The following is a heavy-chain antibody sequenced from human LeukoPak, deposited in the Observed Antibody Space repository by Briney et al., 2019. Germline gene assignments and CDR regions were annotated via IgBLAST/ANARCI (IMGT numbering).Heavy chain of an antibody. CDR2: INPSGGST. CDR3: ARGRITMVWGVIWGRNWFGP. J-gene: IGHJ5*02. D-gene: IGHD3-10*01. Sequence: GASVKVSCKASGYTSTSYYMHWVRQAPGQGLEWMGIINPSGGSTSYAQKFQGRVTMTRDTSTSTVYMELSSLRSEDTAVYYCARGRITMVWGVIWGRNWFGPWGQGTLVTVSS. V-gene: IGHV1-46*01. CDR1: GYTSTSYY.